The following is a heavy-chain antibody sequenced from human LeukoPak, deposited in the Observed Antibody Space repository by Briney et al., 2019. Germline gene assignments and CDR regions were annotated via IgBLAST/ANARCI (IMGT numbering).Heavy chain of an antibody. Sequence: TGRSLRLSCAASGFTFSSYGMHWVRQAPGKGLEWVAVIWNDGSNKYYADSVKGRFTISRDNSKNTLYLQMNSLRAEDTAVYYCANNYYDSKGSFDYWGQGTLVTVSS. D-gene: IGHD3-22*01. CDR3: ANNYYDSKGSFDY. J-gene: IGHJ4*02. CDR2: IWNDGSNK. V-gene: IGHV3-33*06. CDR1: GFTFSSYG.